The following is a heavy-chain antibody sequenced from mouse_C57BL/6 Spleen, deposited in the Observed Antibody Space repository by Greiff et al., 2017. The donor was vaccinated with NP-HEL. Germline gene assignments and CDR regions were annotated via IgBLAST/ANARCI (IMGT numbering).Heavy chain of an antibody. CDR1: GYTFTDYE. Sequence: VQLVESGAELVRPGASVTLSCKASGYTFTDYEMHWVKQTPVHGLEWIGAIDPETGGTAYNQKFKGKAILTADKSSSTAYMELRSLTSEDSAVYYCTNYYGSSSYAMDYWGQGTSVTVSS. CDR2: IDPETGGT. J-gene: IGHJ4*01. V-gene: IGHV1-15*01. D-gene: IGHD1-1*01. CDR3: TNYYGSSSYAMDY.